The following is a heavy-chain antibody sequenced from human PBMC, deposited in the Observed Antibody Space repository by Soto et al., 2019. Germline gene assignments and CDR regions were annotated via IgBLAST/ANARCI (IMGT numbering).Heavy chain of an antibody. V-gene: IGHV1-69*06. CDR2: IIPIFGTA. CDR3: AREFPYYVSSDSYLDY. CDR1: GGTFSSYA. D-gene: IGHD3-16*01. J-gene: IGHJ4*02. Sequence: SVKVSCKASGGTFSSYAISWVRQAPGQGLEWMGGIIPIFGTANYAQKFQGRVTITPDTSKNRFSLHLNSVTPEDTAVYYCAREFPYYVSSDSYLDYWGQGALVTVSS.